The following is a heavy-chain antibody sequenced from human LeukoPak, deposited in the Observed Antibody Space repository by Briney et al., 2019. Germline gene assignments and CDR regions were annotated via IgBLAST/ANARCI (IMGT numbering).Heavy chain of an antibody. D-gene: IGHD2-8*02. CDR1: GGTFSSYA. V-gene: IGHV1-69*05. J-gene: IGHJ6*03. Sequence: SVKVSCKASGGTFSSYAISWVRRAPGQGLEWMGGIIPIFGTANYAQKFQGRVTITTDESTSTAYMELSSLRSEDTAVYYCARCRLVVNYYYYMDVWGKGTTVTVSS. CDR3: ARCRLVVNYYYYMDV. CDR2: IIPIFGTA.